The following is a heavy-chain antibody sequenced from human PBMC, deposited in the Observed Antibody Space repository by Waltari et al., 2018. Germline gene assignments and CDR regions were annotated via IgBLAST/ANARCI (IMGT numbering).Heavy chain of an antibody. CDR1: GGSFSGYY. V-gene: IGHV4-34*01. CDR3: ARRVGATGWFDP. Sequence: QVQLQQWGAGLLKPSETLSLTCAVYGGSFSGYYWSWIRQPPGKGLEWIGEIKHSGSTNYNPSLKSRVTISVDTSKNQFSLKLSSVTAADTAVYYCARRVGATGWFDPWGQGTLVTVSS. CDR2: IKHSGST. D-gene: IGHD1-26*01. J-gene: IGHJ5*02.